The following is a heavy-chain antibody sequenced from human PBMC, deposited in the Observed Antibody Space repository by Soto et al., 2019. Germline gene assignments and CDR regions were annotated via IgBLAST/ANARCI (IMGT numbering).Heavy chain of an antibody. J-gene: IGHJ4*02. Sequence: GGSLRLSCAASEFTVSSNYMNWVRQAPGKGLEFVSIIYSGGSTYYADSVKGRFTISRDNSKNTLYLQMNSLRADDTAVYYCASRRGYTYGPPDCWGQGTLVTVSS. CDR2: IYSGGST. CDR1: EFTVSSNY. V-gene: IGHV3-53*01. D-gene: IGHD5-18*01. CDR3: ASRRGYTYGPPDC.